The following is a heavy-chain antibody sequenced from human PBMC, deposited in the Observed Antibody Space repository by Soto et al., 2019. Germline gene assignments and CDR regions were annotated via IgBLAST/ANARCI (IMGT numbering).Heavy chain of an antibody. CDR2: ISAHNGNT. J-gene: IGHJ4*02. CDR1: GYDFTTYG. V-gene: IGHV1-18*01. CDR3: ARGRDGDS. Sequence: QVHLVQSGAEVKNPGASVKVSCKGSGYDFTTYGITWVRQAPGQGLEWMAWISAHNGNTNYAPNLQGRVTVTRDTSTTTAYRELRSLRSDDTAVYYCARGRDGDSWGQGALVTVPS.